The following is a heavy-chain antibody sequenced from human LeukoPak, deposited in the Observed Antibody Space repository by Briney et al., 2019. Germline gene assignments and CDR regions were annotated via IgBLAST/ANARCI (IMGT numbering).Heavy chain of an antibody. D-gene: IGHD5-18*01. CDR3: AKDHTAMVEGFDY. CDR2: ISGSGSGGST. J-gene: IGHJ4*02. Sequence: GGSLRLSCAASGFTFSSSAMSWVRQAPGKGLEWVSSISGSGSGGSTYYADSVKGRFTISRDNSKNTLYLQMNSLRAEDTAVYYCAKDHTAMVEGFDYWGQGTLVTVSS. V-gene: IGHV3-23*01. CDR1: GFTFSSSA.